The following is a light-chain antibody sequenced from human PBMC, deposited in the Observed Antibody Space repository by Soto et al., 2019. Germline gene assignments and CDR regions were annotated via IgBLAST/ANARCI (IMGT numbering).Light chain of an antibody. J-gene: IGKJ3*01. Sequence: DIQMTQSPSSLSAFVGDRVTITCRASQDIGNFLAWYQQKPGKVPKLLIYAASTLQSGVPSRFSGSGSGTDFTLSISSLQPEDVATFYCQKYDSLPFTFGPGTKVDIK. CDR3: QKYDSLPFT. CDR2: AAS. CDR1: QDIGNF. V-gene: IGKV1-27*01.